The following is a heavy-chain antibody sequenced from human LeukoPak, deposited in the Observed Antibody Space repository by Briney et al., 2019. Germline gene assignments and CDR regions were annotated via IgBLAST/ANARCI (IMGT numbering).Heavy chain of an antibody. CDR2: IYYSGST. D-gene: IGHD3-22*01. CDR1: GDSISSYY. CDR3: ARLPFYDSSGH. Sequence: SETLSLTCTVSGDSISSYYWSWIRQPPGKGLEWIGYIYYSGSTNYNPSLKSRVTISVDTSKNQFSLKLSSVTAADTAVYYCARLPFYDSSGHWGQGTLVTVSS. V-gene: IGHV4-59*08. J-gene: IGHJ4*02.